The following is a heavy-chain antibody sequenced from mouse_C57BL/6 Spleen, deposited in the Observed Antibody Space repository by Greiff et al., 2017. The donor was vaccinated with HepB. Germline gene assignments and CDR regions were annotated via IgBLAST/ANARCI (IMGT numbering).Heavy chain of an antibody. Sequence: QVQLKQPGAELVRPGSSVKLSCKASGYTFTSYWMHWVKQRPIQGLEWIGNIDPSDSETHYNQKFKDKATLTVDKSSSTAYMQLSSLTSEDSAVYYCARNWGGYFDYWGQGTTLTVSS. CDR3: ARNWGGYFDY. J-gene: IGHJ2*01. V-gene: IGHV1-52*01. CDR1: GYTFTSYW. D-gene: IGHD4-1*01. CDR2: IDPSDSET.